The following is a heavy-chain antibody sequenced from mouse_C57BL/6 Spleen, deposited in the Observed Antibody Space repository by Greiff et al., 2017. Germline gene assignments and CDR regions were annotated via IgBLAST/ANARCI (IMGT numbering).Heavy chain of an antibody. V-gene: IGHV1-81*01. CDR2: IDPRSGST. CDR1: GYTFTGYG. J-gene: IGHJ4*01. CDR3: ARSTWGRRDAMDY. Sequence: VQLQQSGAELVRPGASVKLSCKASGYTFTGYGISWVKQRPGQGLEWIGGIDPRSGSTDYNQKLKGKATLTADKSSSTAYMELRSLPSEDSAVSSCARSTWGRRDAMDYWGQGTTVTVSS.